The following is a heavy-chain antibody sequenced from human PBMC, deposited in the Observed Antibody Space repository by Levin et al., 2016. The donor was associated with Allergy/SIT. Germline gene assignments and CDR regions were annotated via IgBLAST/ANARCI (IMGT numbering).Heavy chain of an antibody. CDR1: GFTFSSYS. Sequence: GESLKISCAASGFTFSSYSMNWVRQAPGKGLEWVSSISSSSSYIYYADSVKGRFTISRDNAKNSLYLQMNSLRAEDTAVYYCARDGLLYYFDYWGQGTLVTVSS. D-gene: IGHD2/OR15-2a*01. CDR3: ARDGLLYYFDY. CDR2: ISSSSSYI. V-gene: IGHV3-21*01. J-gene: IGHJ4*02.